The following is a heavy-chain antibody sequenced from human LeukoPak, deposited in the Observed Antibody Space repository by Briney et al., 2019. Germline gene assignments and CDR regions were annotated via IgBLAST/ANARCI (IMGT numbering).Heavy chain of an antibody. D-gene: IGHD6-13*01. CDR2: IIPILGIA. V-gene: IGHV1-69*02. CDR3: ARGIAAAGPPEY. CDR1: GGTFSSYT. Sequence: SVKVSCKASGGTFSSYTISWVRQAPGQGLEWMGRIIPILGIANYAQKFQGRVTITADKSTSTAYMQLSSLRSEDTAVYYCARGIAAAGPPEYWGQGTLVTVSS. J-gene: IGHJ4*02.